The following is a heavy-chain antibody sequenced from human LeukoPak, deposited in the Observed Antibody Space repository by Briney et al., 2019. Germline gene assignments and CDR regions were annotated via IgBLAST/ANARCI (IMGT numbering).Heavy chain of an antibody. J-gene: IGHJ4*02. CDR3: ARVSSPRRTNYFDY. CDR1: GFTFSSYS. CDR2: ISSSSSYI. Sequence: PGGSLRLSCAASGFTFSSYSMNWVRQAPGKGLEWVSSISSSSSYIYYADSVKGRFIISRDNAKNSLYLQMNSLRAEDTAVYYCARVSSPRRTNYFDYWGQGTLVTVSS. D-gene: IGHD6-13*01. V-gene: IGHV3-21*01.